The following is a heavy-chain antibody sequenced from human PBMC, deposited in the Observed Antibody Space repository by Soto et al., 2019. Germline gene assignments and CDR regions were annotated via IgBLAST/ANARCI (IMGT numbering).Heavy chain of an antibody. V-gene: IGHV4-30-4*01. D-gene: IGHD2-21*02. Sequence: SETMSLTCTVSGGSISSGDYYWSWIRQPPGKGLEWIGYIYYSGSTYYNPSLMSRVTISVDTSKNQFSLKLSSVTAADTAVYYCARDLNIVVVTARYNWFDPWGQGTLVTVSS. J-gene: IGHJ5*02. CDR2: IYYSGST. CDR1: GGSISSGDYY. CDR3: ARDLNIVVVTARYNWFDP.